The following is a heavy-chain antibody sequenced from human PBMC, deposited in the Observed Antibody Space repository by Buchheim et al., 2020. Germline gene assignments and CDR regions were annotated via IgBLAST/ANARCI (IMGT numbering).Heavy chain of an antibody. CDR3: ARDSGPVAGPTGHYYFDY. CDR1: GYTFTSYY. Sequence: QVQLVQSGAEVKKPGASVKVSCKASGYTFTSYYMHWVRQAPGQGLEWMGIINPSGGSTSYAQKFQGRVTMTRDTSTSTVYMELSSLRSEDTAVYYCARDSGPVAGPTGHYYFDYWGQGTL. CDR2: INPSGGST. V-gene: IGHV1-46*01. J-gene: IGHJ4*02. D-gene: IGHD6-19*01.